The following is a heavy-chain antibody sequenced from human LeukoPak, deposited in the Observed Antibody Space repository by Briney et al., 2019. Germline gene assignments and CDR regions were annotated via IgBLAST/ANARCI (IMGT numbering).Heavy chain of an antibody. CDR3: ARGAARYWYFDL. J-gene: IGHJ2*01. CDR2: IYYSGST. D-gene: IGHD2-15*01. CDR1: GGSISSYY. Sequence: PSETLSLTCTVSGGSISSYYWSWIRQPPGKGLEWIGYIYYSGSTNYNPSLKSRVTISVDTSKDQFSLKLSSVTAADTAVYYCARGAARYWYFDLWGRGTLVTVSS. V-gene: IGHV4-59*01.